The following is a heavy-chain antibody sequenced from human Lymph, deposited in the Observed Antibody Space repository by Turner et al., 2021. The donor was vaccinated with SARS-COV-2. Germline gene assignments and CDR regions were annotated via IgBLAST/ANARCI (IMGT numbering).Heavy chain of an antibody. CDR3: ARGHGGNYYYGMDV. CDR1: GFTFSTYV. J-gene: IGHJ6*02. Sequence: QVQLVESGGGVVQPGRSLSLSCAASGFTFSTYVMHWVRQAPGKGLEWVALISYDGSNEYYADSVKGRFTISRDNSKNTVYLNMNSLRTEDTAMYYCARGHGGNYYYGMDVWGQGTTVTVSS. CDR2: ISYDGSNE. V-gene: IGHV3-30*04. D-gene: IGHD2-15*01.